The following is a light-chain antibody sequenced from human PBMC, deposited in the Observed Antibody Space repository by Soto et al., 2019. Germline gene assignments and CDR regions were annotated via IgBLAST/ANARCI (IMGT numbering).Light chain of an antibody. Sequence: GDRVTITCRASQSISSWLAWYQQKPGKAPKLLIYDASRLESGVPSRFSGSGSGTEFTLTISSLQPDDFATYYCQHMRTFGQGTKVDI. J-gene: IGKJ1*01. CDR2: DAS. CDR1: QSISSW. V-gene: IGKV1-5*01. CDR3: QHMRT.